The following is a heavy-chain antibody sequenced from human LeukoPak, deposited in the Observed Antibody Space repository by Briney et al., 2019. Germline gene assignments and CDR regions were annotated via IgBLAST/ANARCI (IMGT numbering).Heavy chain of an antibody. V-gene: IGHV3-33*01. CDR3: ASLYYDILTGYYRDDAFDI. J-gene: IGHJ3*02. D-gene: IGHD3-9*01. Sequence: GGSLRLSCAASGFTFSSYGMHWVRQAPGKGLEWVALIWYDGSNKFYADSVKGRFTISRDNSKNMLYLQMNSLRAEDTAVYYCASLYYDILTGYYRDDAFDIWGQGTMVTVSS. CDR2: IWYDGSNK. CDR1: GFTFSSYG.